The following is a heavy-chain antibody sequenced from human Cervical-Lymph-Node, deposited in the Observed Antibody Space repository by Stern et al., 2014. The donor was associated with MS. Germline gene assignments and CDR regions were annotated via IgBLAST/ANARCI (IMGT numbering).Heavy chain of an antibody. V-gene: IGHV1-8*01. J-gene: IGHJ4*02. CDR1: GYTFTSYD. CDR2: MNPYSGNA. D-gene: IGHD1-26*01. Sequence: EQLVESGAEVKKPGASVKVSCKASGYTFTSYDINWVRQGTGQGLEWMGWMNPYSGNAVYAQKFQGRVTMTRDTSTSTAYLELTSLRSEDTAVFYCARGRELLSLDYWGQGTLVTVSS. CDR3: ARGRELLSLDY.